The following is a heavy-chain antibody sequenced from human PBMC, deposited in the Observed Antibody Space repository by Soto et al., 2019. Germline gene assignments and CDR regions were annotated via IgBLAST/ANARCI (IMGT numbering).Heavy chain of an antibody. CDR3: ARSRYYYGSGSPFDY. J-gene: IGHJ4*02. Sequence: SETLSLTCTVSGGSISSGDYYWSWIRQPPGKGLEWIGYIYYSGSTYYNPSLKSRVTISVDTSKNQFSLKLSSVTAADTAVYYCARSRYYYGSGSPFDYWGQGTLVTVSS. CDR1: GGSISSGDYY. CDR2: IYYSGST. D-gene: IGHD3-10*01. V-gene: IGHV4-30-4*01.